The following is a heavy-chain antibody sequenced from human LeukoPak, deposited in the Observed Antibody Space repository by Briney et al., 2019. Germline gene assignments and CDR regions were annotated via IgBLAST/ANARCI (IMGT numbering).Heavy chain of an antibody. CDR1: GGTFSSYA. CDR3: ARARYCSSTSCYRGGYYFDY. J-gene: IGHJ4*02. CDR2: IIPIFGTA. Sequence: SVKVSCKASGGTFSSYAISWVQQAPGQGLEWMGGIIPIFGTANYAQKFQGRVTITTDESTSTAYMELSSLRSEDTAVYYCARARYCSSTSCYRGGYYFDYWGQGTLVTVSS. V-gene: IGHV1-69*05. D-gene: IGHD2-2*01.